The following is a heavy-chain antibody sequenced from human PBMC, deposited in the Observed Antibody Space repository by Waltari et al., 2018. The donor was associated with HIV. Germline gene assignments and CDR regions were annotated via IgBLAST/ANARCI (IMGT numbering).Heavy chain of an antibody. CDR3: ARGWDTARVAGDYFGMDV. D-gene: IGHD5-18*01. CDR2: IYDHGYT. CDR1: GGSIVNGPYS. J-gene: IGHJ6*02. Sequence: QVQLQESGPGLVRPPPTLYLTCTVSGGSIVNGPYSWSWTRQHPGKGREWIGYIYDHGYTFYNPTLKSRVAMSVETSKNQFSLRLNSVTAADTAVYYCARGWDTARVAGDYFGMDVWGQGTTVTVSS. V-gene: IGHV4-31*03.